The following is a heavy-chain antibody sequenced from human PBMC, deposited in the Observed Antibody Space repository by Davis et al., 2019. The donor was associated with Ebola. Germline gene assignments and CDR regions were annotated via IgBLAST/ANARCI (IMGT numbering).Heavy chain of an antibody. J-gene: IGHJ5*02. V-gene: IGHV3-23*01. Sequence: SVKGRFTISRDNSNNALYLQMNSLRVEDTAVYYCARDIIKSFGVTTFDPWGQGTLVTVSS. D-gene: IGHD3-3*01. CDR3: ARDIIKSFGVTTFDP.